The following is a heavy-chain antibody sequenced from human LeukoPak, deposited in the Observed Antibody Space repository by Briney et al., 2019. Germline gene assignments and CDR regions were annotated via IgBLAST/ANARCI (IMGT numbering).Heavy chain of an antibody. V-gene: IGHV1-2*02. D-gene: IGHD5-18*01. CDR1: GYTFTGYY. CDR3: ARVDTAMVPYFDY. J-gene: IGHJ4*02. Sequence: GASVKVSCKASGYTFTGYYMHWVRQAPGQGLEWMGWINPHSGGTNYAQKFQGRVTMTRDTSISTAYMELSRLRSDDTAVYYCARVDTAMVPYFDYWGQGTLVTVSS. CDR2: INPHSGGT.